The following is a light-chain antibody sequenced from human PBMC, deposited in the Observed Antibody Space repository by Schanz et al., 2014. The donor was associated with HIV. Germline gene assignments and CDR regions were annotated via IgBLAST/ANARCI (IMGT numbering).Light chain of an antibody. CDR2: DVS. J-gene: IGLJ3*02. V-gene: IGLV2-14*03. CDR1: SSDIGGYNY. Sequence: QSALTQPASVSGSPGQSITISCTGTSSDIGGYNYVSWYQQHPGKAPKLMIYDVSVRPSGVSNRFSGSKSGNTASLTVSGLQAEDEGDYFCSSYEGNNILVFGGGTKVTVL. CDR3: SSYEGNNILV.